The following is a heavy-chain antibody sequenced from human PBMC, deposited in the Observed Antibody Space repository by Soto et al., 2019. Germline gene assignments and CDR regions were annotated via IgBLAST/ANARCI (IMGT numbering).Heavy chain of an antibody. CDR3: ASCTNGVLYYYDGMDV. CDR1: GGTFSSYA. Sequence: QVQLVQSGAEVKKPGSSVKVSCKASGGTFSSYAISWVRQAPGQGLEWMGGIIPIFGTANYAQKFQGRVTITADKSTSTACMELSSLRSEDTAVYYCASCTNGVLYYYDGMDVWGQGTTVTVSS. D-gene: IGHD2-8*01. J-gene: IGHJ6*02. CDR2: IIPIFGTA. V-gene: IGHV1-69*06.